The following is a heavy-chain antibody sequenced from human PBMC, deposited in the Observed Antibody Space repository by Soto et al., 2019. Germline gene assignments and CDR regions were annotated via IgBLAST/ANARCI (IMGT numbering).Heavy chain of an antibody. CDR1: GGSISSYY. D-gene: IGHD1-26*01. V-gene: IGHV4-59*08. J-gene: IGHJ4*02. CDR3: ARQDSGSSLYYFDY. Sequence: SETLSLTCTVSGGSISSYYWSWIRQPPGKGLEWIGYIYYSGSTNYNPSLKSRVTISVDTSKNQFSLKLSSVTAADTAVYYCARQDSGSSLYYFDYLGPGNPGHRLL. CDR2: IYYSGST.